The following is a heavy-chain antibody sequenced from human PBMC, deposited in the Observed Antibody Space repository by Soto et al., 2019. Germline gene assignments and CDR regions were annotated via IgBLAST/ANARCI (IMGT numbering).Heavy chain of an antibody. Sequence: QLQLQESGPGLAKPSETLSLTCTVSGGSINITSYYWGWIRQSPGKGLEWIGSIYYSGSTYYNPSLRIRITMSVDTSKNQFSLKLSSVTAADTAVYYCARPGYGSGSYYYWGQGTLVTVSS. CDR3: ARPGYGSGSYYY. D-gene: IGHD3-10*01. V-gene: IGHV4-39*01. CDR1: GGSINITSYY. CDR2: IYYSGST. J-gene: IGHJ4*02.